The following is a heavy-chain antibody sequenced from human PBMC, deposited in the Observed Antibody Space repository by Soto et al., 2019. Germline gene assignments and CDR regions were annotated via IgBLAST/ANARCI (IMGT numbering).Heavy chain of an antibody. V-gene: IGHV3-73*01. J-gene: IGHJ4*02. D-gene: IGHD4-17*01. CDR2: IRTKPNSYAT. CDR1: GFTFSGSA. Sequence: GSLRLSCAASGFTFSGSAMHWVRQAAGKGLEWVGHIRTKPNSYATAHAASVEGRFTISRDDSKNTAYLQMNSLKSEDTAVYYCARDYGFGYWGQGTLVTVSS. CDR3: ARDYGFGY.